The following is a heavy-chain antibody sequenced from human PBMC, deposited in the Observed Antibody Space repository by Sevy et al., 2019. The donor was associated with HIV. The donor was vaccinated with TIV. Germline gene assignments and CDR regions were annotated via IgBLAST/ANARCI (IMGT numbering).Heavy chain of an antibody. V-gene: IGHV3-23*01. CDR1: GFSFSSYA. CDR3: ARRPDLGVVILTGVLDV. CDR2: ISGSGGST. Sequence: GGSLRLSCAASGFSFSSYAMSWVRQTPGKGLQWVSVISGSGGSTYYADSVKGRFTIFRDNSRNTVYMQMNSLSDEDTDRYYCARRPDLGVVILTGVLDVWGQGTTVTVSS. J-gene: IGHJ6*02. D-gene: IGHD3-3*01.